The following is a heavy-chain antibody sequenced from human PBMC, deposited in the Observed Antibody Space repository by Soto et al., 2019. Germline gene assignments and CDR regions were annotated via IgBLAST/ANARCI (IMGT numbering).Heavy chain of an antibody. CDR1: GFTFSNYA. V-gene: IGHV3-30-3*01. CDR2: ISYDGSNK. D-gene: IGHD2-2*01. J-gene: IGHJ4*02. CDR3: TRERSHSSYPYFDY. Sequence: QVQLVESGGGVVQPGRSLRLSCAASGFTFSNYAMHWVRQAPGKGLEWVAVISYDGSNKYYADSVKGRFTISRDNSMNTVDLQINSLRAEDTAVYYCTRERSHSSYPYFDYWGQGTLVTVSS.